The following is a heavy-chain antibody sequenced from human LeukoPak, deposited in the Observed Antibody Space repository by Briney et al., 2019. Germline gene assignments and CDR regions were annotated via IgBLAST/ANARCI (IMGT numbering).Heavy chain of an antibody. V-gene: IGHV4-38-2*02. CDR3: AREGYYYGSGSMYYFDY. D-gene: IGHD3-10*01. Sequence: SETLSLTCTVSGYSISSGYYWGWIRQPPGKGLEWIGSIYHSGSTYYNPSLKSRVTISVDTSKNQFSLKLSSVTAADTAVYYCAREGYYYGSGSMYYFDYWGQGTLVTVSS. CDR1: GYSISSGYY. CDR2: IYHSGST. J-gene: IGHJ4*02.